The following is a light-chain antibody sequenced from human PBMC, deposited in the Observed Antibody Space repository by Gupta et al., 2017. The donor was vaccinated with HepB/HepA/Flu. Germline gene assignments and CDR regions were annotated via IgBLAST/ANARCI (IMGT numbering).Light chain of an antibody. CDR1: QSVSSSY. V-gene: IGKV3-20*01. CDR3: QQDGSSRLT. J-gene: IGKJ4*01. Sequence: EIVLTQSPGTLSLSPGERATLSCRASQSVSSSYLAWYQQKPGQAPRLLIYGASSRATGIPDRFSGSGSGTDFTLTISRLEPEDFAVYYCQQDGSSRLTFGGGTKGEIK. CDR2: GAS.